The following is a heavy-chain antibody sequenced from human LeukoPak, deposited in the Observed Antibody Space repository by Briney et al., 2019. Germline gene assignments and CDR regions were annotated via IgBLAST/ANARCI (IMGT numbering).Heavy chain of an antibody. Sequence: GGSLRLSCAASGFTFSSYAMSWVRQAPGKGLEWVSAISGSGGGTYYADSVKGRFTISRDNSKNTLYLQMNSLRAEDTAVYYCAKGTGSPTGLRFLEWLFPFDYWGQGTLVTVSS. D-gene: IGHD3-3*01. CDR1: GFTFSSYA. CDR2: ISGSGGGT. J-gene: IGHJ4*02. CDR3: AKGTGSPTGLRFLEWLFPFDY. V-gene: IGHV3-23*01.